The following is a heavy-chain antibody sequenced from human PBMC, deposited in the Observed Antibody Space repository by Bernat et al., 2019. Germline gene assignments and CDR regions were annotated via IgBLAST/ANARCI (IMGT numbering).Heavy chain of an antibody. CDR3: ARVAAYGWRSFDP. J-gene: IGHJ5*02. V-gene: IGHV4-59*01. CDR1: GGSIVSYY. Sequence: QVQLQESGPGLVKPSETLSLTCTVSGGSIVSYYWSWIRQPPGKGLECIGYIFYTGTITYNPSLKSRVIISVDTSKNQFSLKLSSVTAADTAVYYCARVAAYGWRSFDPWGQGTLVTVSS. CDR2: IFYTGTI. D-gene: IGHD3-10*01.